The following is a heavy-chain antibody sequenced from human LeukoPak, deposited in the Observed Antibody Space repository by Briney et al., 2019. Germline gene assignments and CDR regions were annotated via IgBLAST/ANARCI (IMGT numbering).Heavy chain of an antibody. CDR3: ARVYDILTGYPKAYYYGMDV. J-gene: IGHJ6*02. Sequence: PSENLSLTCTVSGGSISSSSYYWGWIRQPPGKGLEWIGSIYYSGSTYYNPSLKSRVTISVDTSKNQFSLKLSSVTAADTAVYYCARVYDILTGYPKAYYYGMDVWGQGTTVTVSS. D-gene: IGHD3-9*01. V-gene: IGHV4-39*07. CDR2: IYYSGST. CDR1: GGSISSSSYY.